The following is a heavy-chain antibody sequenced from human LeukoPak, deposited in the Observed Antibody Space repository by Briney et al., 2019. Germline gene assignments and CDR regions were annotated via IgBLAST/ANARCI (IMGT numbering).Heavy chain of an antibody. Sequence: PSETLSLTCAVYGGSFSGYYWSWIRQPPGKGLEWIGEINHSGSTNYNPSLKSRVTISVGMSKNQFSLKLSSVTAADTAVYYCARGRKIGSSYTPWSCYFDYWGQGTLVTVSS. V-gene: IGHV4-34*01. D-gene: IGHD3-16*02. J-gene: IGHJ4*02. CDR1: GGSFSGYY. CDR2: INHSGST. CDR3: ARGRKIGSSYTPWSCYFDY.